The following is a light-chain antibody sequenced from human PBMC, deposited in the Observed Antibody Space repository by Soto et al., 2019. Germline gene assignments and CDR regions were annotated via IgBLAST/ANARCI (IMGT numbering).Light chain of an antibody. CDR1: QGVGHD. CDR3: LQDNYSPRT. CDR2: HAS. V-gene: IGKV1-6*01. Sequence: AIHMTQSPSSLSASVGDRVTITCRASQGVGHDLAWYQQKPGKAPNLLIYHASTLQSGVPSRFSGSGSGTDFTLTISSLQPEDFGTYSCLQDNYSPRTFGGGTKVGIK. J-gene: IGKJ4*01.